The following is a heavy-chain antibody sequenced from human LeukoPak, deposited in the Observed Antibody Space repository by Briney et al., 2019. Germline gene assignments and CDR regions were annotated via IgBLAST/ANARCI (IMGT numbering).Heavy chain of an antibody. Sequence: SVKVSCKASGDTFSSYTISWVRQAPGQGLEWMGRIIPILGIANYAQKFQGRVTITADKSTSTAYMELSSLISEDTAVYHCASDRGSGRPEASNGFDPWGQGTLVTVSS. D-gene: IGHD3-10*01. CDR3: ASDRGSGRPEASNGFDP. CDR1: GDTFSSYT. CDR2: IIPILGIA. V-gene: IGHV1-69*02. J-gene: IGHJ5*02.